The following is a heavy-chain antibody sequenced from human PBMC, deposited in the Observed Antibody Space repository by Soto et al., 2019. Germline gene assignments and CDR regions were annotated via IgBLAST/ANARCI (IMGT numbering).Heavy chain of an antibody. D-gene: IGHD3-16*01. V-gene: IGHV3-15*01. CDR2: IKSKTDGGTT. Sequence: GGSLRLSCAASGFTFSNAWMSWVRQAPGKGLEWVGRIKSKTDGGTTDYAAPVKGRFTISRDDSKNTLYLQMNSLKTEDTAVYYCTTDGILWGAAFDIWGQGTMVTVSS. J-gene: IGHJ3*02. CDR1: GFTFSNAW. CDR3: TTDGILWGAAFDI.